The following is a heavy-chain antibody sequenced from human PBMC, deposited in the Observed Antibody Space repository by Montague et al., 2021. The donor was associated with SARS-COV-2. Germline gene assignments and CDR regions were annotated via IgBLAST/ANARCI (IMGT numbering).Heavy chain of an antibody. CDR3: ARTYGSGRGFDL. Sequence: PALVKPSQTLTLTCTFSGFSLSTSGMCVSWIRQPPGRALEWLARIDWDDDKYYSTSLKTRLTISKDTSKNQVVLTMTNMDPVDTATYYCARTYGSGRGFDLWGRGTLVTVSS. V-gene: IGHV2-70*11. CDR1: GFSLSTSGMC. J-gene: IGHJ2*01. CDR2: IDWDDDK. D-gene: IGHD3-10*01.